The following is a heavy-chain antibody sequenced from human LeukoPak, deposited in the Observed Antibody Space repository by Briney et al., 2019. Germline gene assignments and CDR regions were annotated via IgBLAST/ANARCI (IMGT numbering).Heavy chain of an antibody. CDR3: AKADIVVVPAAVRFYYYYMDV. Sequence: GGSLRLSCAASGFTFSSYGMHWVRQAPGKGLEWVAFIRYDGSNKYYADSVKGRFTISRDNSKNTLYLQMNSLRAEDTAVYYCAKADIVVVPAAVRFYYYYMDVWGKGTTVTVSS. V-gene: IGHV3-30*02. D-gene: IGHD2-2*02. J-gene: IGHJ6*03. CDR1: GFTFSSYG. CDR2: IRYDGSNK.